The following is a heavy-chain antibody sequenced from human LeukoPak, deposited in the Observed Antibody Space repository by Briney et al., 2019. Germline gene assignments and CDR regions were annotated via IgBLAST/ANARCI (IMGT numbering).Heavy chain of an antibody. CDR3: ARVLRITMVRGADTFDY. J-gene: IGHJ4*02. CDR1: GHTFTGYY. V-gene: IGHV1-2*06. Sequence: ASXKVSCKASGHTFTGYYMHWVRQAPGQGMEWMGRINPNSGGTNYAQKFQGRVTMTRDTSISTAYMELSRLRSDDTAVYYCARVLRITMVRGADTFDYWGQGTLVTVSS. CDR2: INPNSGGT. D-gene: IGHD3-10*01.